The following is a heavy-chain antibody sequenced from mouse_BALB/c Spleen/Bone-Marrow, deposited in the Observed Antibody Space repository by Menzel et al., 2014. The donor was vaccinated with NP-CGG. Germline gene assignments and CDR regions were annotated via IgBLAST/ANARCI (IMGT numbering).Heavy chain of an antibody. CDR1: GYSFTNYY. D-gene: IGHD2-4*01. V-gene: IGHV1S135*01. J-gene: IGHJ3*01. Sequence: VQLQQSGPELMKPGASVKISCKASGYSFTNYYIHWVKQSHGKSLEWIGYIDPFNGVTTYNQKFKGKATLTVDKSSNTAYMHLSSLTSEDSVVFYCARRVITTGPGFAYWGQGTLVTVSA. CDR2: IDPFNGVT. CDR3: ARRVITTGPGFAY.